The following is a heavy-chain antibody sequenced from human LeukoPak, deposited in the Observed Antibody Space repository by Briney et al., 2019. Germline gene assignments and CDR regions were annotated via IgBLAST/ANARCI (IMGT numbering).Heavy chain of an antibody. D-gene: IGHD2-2*01. CDR2: INPSGGST. J-gene: IGHJ4*02. V-gene: IGHV1-46*01. Sequence: ASVKVSCKASGYTFTNYYIHWVRQAPGQGLEWMGLINPSGGSTNYAQKFQGRVTMTRDTSMSTVYMELSSLRSEDTAVYYCARYCSSTSCYGAFDYWGQGTLVTVSS. CDR3: ARYCSSTSCYGAFDY. CDR1: GYTFTNYY.